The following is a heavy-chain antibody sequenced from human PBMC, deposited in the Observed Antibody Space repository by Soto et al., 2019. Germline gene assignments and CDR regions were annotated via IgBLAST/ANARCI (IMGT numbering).Heavy chain of an antibody. V-gene: IGHV1-69*06. D-gene: IGHD1-26*01. J-gene: IGHJ4*02. Sequence: QVQLVQSGAEVKKPGSSVKVSCKASGGTFSSYAISWVRQAPGQGLEWMGGIIPIFGTANYAQKFQGRVTITADKPTSTAYMELSSLRSEDTAVYYCASRNFDQQGSGFDNWGQGTLVTVSS. CDR1: GGTFSSYA. CDR2: IIPIFGTA. CDR3: ASRNFDQQGSGFDN.